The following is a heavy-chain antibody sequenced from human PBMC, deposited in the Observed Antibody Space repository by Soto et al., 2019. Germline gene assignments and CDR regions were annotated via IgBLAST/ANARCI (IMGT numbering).Heavy chain of an antibody. CDR3: ARDKDRLQLGGNYYYILDV. V-gene: IGHV1-69*05. CDR1: GGTFSTSA. Sequence: QVQLVQSGAEVKKPGSSVKVSCKASGGTFSTSAISWVRQAPGQGLEWVGGIMPVFPTPDYAQNFQGRVTXTXDXXTTTAYLELTSLRDDDTAVYYCARDKDRLQLGGNYYYILDVWGQGTAFTVSS. CDR2: IMPVFPTP. J-gene: IGHJ6*02. D-gene: IGHD1-1*01.